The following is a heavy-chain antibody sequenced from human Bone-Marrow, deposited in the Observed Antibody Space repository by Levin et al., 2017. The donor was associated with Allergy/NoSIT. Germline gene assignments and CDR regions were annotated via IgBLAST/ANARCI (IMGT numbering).Heavy chain of an antibody. CDR1: GFTFSDYG. V-gene: IGHV3-48*01. D-gene: IGHD2/OR15-2a*01. CDR2: ISSRGSTI. Sequence: QAGGSLRLSCAASGFTFSDYGITWVRQAPGKGLEWLSYISSRGSTIYYTDSVKGRFTISRDNARKSVYLQMNSLRAADAAVYYCARDLGVLWVDKEYYFPMDVWGQGTTVTVSS. CDR3: ARDLGVLWVDKEYYFPMDV. J-gene: IGHJ6*02.